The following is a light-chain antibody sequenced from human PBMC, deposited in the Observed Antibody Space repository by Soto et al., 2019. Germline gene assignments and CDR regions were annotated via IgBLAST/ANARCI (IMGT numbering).Light chain of an antibody. CDR3: MQGTHWPPYT. V-gene: IGKV2-30*01. CDR2: KVS. CDR1: QSLAYSDGNTY. J-gene: IGKJ2*01. Sequence: DVVMTQSPLSLPVTLGQPASISCRSSQSLAYSDGNTYLNWFQQRPGQSPRRLIYKVSNRDSGVPARFRGSGSGTDFTLKISRVEAEDVGVYYCMQGTHWPPYTFGKGTKLEIK.